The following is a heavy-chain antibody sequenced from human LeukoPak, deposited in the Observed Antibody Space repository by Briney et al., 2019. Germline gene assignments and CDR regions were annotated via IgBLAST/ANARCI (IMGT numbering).Heavy chain of an antibody. CDR2: ISSSGSTI. Sequence: GGSLRLSCAASGFTFSSYEMNWVRQAPGKGLEWVSYISSSGSTIYYADSVKGRFTISRDNAKNSLYLQMNSLRAEDTAVYYCARVGGSYGFLSQKPRYFQRWGQGTLVTVSS. CDR1: GFTFSSYE. V-gene: IGHV3-48*03. J-gene: IGHJ1*01. CDR3: ARVGGSYGFLSQKPRYFQR. D-gene: IGHD1-26*01.